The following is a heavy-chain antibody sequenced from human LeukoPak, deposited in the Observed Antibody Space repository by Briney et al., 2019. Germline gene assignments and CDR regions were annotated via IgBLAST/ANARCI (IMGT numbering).Heavy chain of an antibody. J-gene: IGHJ4*02. CDR2: ISSSSSYI. Sequence: ETLSLTCAVSGGSFISGGYSWNWVRQAPGKGLEWVSSISSSSSYIYYADSVKGRFTISRDNAKNSLYLQMNSLRAEDTAVYYCARDSQGVAARSFDYWGQGTLVTVSS. V-gene: IGHV3-21*01. CDR3: ARDSQGVAARSFDY. D-gene: IGHD6-6*01. CDR1: GGSFISGGYS.